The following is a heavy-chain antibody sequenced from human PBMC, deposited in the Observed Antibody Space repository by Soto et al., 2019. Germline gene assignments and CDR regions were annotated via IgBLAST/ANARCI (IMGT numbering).Heavy chain of an antibody. D-gene: IGHD3-22*01. CDR1: GGTFSSYA. V-gene: IGHV1-69*13. J-gene: IGHJ6*02. CDR3: AKGDSSGYYYYYGMDV. Sequence: ASVKVSCKASGGTFSSYAISWVRQAPGQGLEWMGGIIPIFGTANYAQKFQGRVTITADESTSTAYMELSSLRSEDTAVYYCAKGDSSGYYYYYGMDVWGQGTTVTVSS. CDR2: IIPIFGTA.